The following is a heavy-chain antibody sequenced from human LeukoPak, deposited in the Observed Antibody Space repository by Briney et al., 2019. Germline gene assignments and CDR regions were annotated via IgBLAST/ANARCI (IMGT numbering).Heavy chain of an antibody. D-gene: IGHD3-10*01. J-gene: IGHJ5*02. CDR1: GYTSTGYY. CDR3: ARDGYGSGSYYNWFDP. V-gene: IGHV1-46*01. Sequence: ASVNVSCKASGYTSTGYYMHWVRQAPGQGLEWMGIINPSGGSTSYAQKFQGRVTMTRDTSTSTVYMELSSLRSEDTAVYYCARDGYGSGSYYNWFDPWGQGTLVTVSS. CDR2: INPSGGST.